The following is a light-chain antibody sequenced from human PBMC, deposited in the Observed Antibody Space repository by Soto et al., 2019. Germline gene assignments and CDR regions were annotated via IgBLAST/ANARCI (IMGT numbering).Light chain of an antibody. V-gene: IGLV1-40*01. CDR2: GNS. CDR3: QSYDSSLSGYYV. CDR1: SSNSGAPYD. J-gene: IGLJ1*01. Sequence: QSVLTQPPSVSGAPGQRVSISCTGSSSNSGAPYDVHWYQQLPGTAPKLLIYGNSNRPSGVPDRFSGSKSGTSASLAITGLQAEGEADYYCQSYDSSLSGYYVFGTGTKLTVL.